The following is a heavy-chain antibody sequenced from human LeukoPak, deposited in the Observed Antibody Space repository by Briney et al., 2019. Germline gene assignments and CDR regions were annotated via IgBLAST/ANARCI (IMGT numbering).Heavy chain of an antibody. Sequence: ESGPTLVRPTQTLTLTCTFSGFSLSTRGVGVGWIRQPPGKALEWLSLIYWDDDKRYSPSLKSRLTITKDTSKTQVVLTMTNMDPVDTATYYCAHRLGYCSSTSCYNWFDPWGQGTLVTVSS. D-gene: IGHD2-2*01. CDR2: IYWDDDK. J-gene: IGHJ5*02. V-gene: IGHV2-5*02. CDR1: GFSLSTRGVG. CDR3: AHRLGYCSSTSCYNWFDP.